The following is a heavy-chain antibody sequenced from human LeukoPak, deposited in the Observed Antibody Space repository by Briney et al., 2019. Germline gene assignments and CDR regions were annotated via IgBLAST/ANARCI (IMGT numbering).Heavy chain of an antibody. CDR1: GFTFSGSA. CDR2: IRSKANSYAT. D-gene: IGHD3-16*01. Sequence: GGSLKLSCAASGFTFSGSAMHWVRQASGKGLEWVGRIRSKANSYATAYAASVKGRFTISRDDSKSTAYLQMNSLKTEDTAVYYCTTLAFGDYWGQGTLVTVSS. J-gene: IGHJ4*02. V-gene: IGHV3-73*01. CDR3: TTLAFGDY.